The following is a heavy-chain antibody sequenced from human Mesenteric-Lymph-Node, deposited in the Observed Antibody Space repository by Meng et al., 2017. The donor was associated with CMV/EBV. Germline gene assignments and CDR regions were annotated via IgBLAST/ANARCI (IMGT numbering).Heavy chain of an antibody. Sequence: QVQLQQWGAGLLKASEALSITCAVVGGSFSAYFWSWIRQPPGKGLEWIGEINHSGSTNYNPSLKSRITISVDTSKNQFSLKLTSVTAADTAVYFCASLAPLNNTIDKIPSGYWGQGTLVTVSS. CDR1: GGSFSAYF. V-gene: IGHV4-34*01. CDR2: INHSGST. D-gene: IGHD1-14*01. J-gene: IGHJ4*02. CDR3: ASLAPLNNTIDKIPSGY.